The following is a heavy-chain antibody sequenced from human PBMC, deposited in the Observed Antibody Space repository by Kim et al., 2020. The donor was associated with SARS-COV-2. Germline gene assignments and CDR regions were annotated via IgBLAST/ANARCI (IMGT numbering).Heavy chain of an antibody. CDR2: INPSGGST. Sequence: ASVKVSCKASGYTFTSYYMHWVRQAPGQGLEWMGIINPSGGSTSYAQKFQGRVTMTRDTSTSTVYMELSSLRSEDTAVYYCARSFEHPGYQDASTLAAAGQIDYWGQGTLVTVSS. D-gene: IGHD6-13*01. CDR1: GYTFTSYY. CDR3: ARSFEHPGYQDASTLAAAGQIDY. V-gene: IGHV1-46*01. J-gene: IGHJ4*02.